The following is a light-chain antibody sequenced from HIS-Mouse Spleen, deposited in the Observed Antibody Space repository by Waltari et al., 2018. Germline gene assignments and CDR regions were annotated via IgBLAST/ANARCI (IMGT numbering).Light chain of an antibody. J-gene: IGLJ2*01. CDR3: SSYAGSNNLV. Sequence: QSALTQPPSASGSPGQSVTISCTGTSSYVGRYNYVSWYQQHPGKAPKLMIYEVSKRPSGVPDRFSGSKSGNTASLTVSGLQAEDEADYYCSSYAGSNNLVFGGGTKLTVL. CDR2: EVS. CDR1: SSYVGRYNY. V-gene: IGLV2-8*01.